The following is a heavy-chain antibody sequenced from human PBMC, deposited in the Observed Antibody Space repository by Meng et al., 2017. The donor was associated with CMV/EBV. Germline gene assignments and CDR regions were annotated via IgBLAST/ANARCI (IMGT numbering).Heavy chain of an antibody. D-gene: IGHD6-19*01. J-gene: IGHJ4*02. Sequence: SGFTFSSYAMSWVRQAPGKGLEWVSAISGSGGSTYYADSVKGRFTISRDNSKNTLYLQMNSLRAEDTAVYYCAKTGYSSGRTDYFDYWGQGTLVTVSS. CDR1: GFTFSSYA. V-gene: IGHV3-23*01. CDR3: AKTGYSSGRTDYFDY. CDR2: ISGSGGST.